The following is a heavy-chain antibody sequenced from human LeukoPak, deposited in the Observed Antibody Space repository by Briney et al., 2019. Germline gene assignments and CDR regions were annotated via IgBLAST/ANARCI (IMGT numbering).Heavy chain of an antibody. V-gene: IGHV3-9*01. CDR1: GFTFDDYA. CDR2: ISWNSGSI. D-gene: IGHD4-17*01. CDR3: ARRTTVTRIPLYYYMDV. Sequence: TGGSLRLSCAASGFTFDDYAMHWVRQAPGKGLEWVSGISWNSGSIGYADSVKGRFTISRDNAKNSLYLQMNSLRAEDTAVYYCARRTTVTRIPLYYYMDVWGKGTTVTISS. J-gene: IGHJ6*03.